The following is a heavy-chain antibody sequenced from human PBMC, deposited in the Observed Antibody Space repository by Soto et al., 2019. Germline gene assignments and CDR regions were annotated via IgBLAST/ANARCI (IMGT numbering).Heavy chain of an antibody. D-gene: IGHD3-10*01. CDR2: MNPNSGNT. J-gene: IGHJ3*02. Sequence: QVQLVQAGAEVKKPGASVKVSCKASGYTFTSYDINWVRQATGQGLEWMGWMNPNSGNTGYAQKFQGRVTMTRNTPISTGYMALSSRSSEDTAVYCCERGRGSGSYYDAFDIWGQGPMVTVSS. V-gene: IGHV1-8*01. CDR3: ERGRGSGSYYDAFDI. CDR1: GYTFTSYD.